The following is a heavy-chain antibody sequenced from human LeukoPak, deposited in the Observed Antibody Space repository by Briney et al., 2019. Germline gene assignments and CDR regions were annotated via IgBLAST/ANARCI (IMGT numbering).Heavy chain of an antibody. CDR3: ARGGFGELFSSDY. Sequence: GGSLRLSCAASGFTFSSYTMNWVRQAPGKGLEWVSYISSSSTTIYYADSVKGRFTISRDNAKNSLYQQMNSLRAEDTAVYYCARGGFGELFSSDYWGQGTLVTVPS. V-gene: IGHV3-48*01. CDR1: GFTFSSYT. D-gene: IGHD3-10*01. J-gene: IGHJ4*02. CDR2: ISSSSTTI.